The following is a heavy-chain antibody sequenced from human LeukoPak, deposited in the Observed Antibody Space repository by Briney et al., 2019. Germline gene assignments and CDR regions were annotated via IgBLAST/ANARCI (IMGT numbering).Heavy chain of an antibody. J-gene: IGHJ3*02. Sequence: GGSLRLSCAASGFTFGSYWMNWVRQAPGKGLEWVANIKQDGSEKYYVDSVKGRFTISRDNAKNSLYLQMNSLRAEDTAVYYCARGGRGNYYGASDAFDIWGQGTMVTVSS. CDR1: GFTFGSYW. CDR3: ARGGRGNYYGASDAFDI. CDR2: IKQDGSEK. D-gene: IGHD1-26*01. V-gene: IGHV3-7*01.